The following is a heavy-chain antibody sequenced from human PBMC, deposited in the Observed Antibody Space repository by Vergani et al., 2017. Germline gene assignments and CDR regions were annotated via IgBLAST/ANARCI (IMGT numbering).Heavy chain of an antibody. CDR3: ARGLNRYSGSNGGAWGY. Sequence: QVQLVQSGAEVKKPGSSVKVSCKASGGTFSSYAISWVRQAPGQGLEWMGGIIPIFGTANYAQKFQGRVTITADESTSTAYMELSSLRSEDTAVYYCARGLNRYSGSNGGAWGYWGQGTLVTVSS. J-gene: IGHJ4*02. CDR2: IIPIFGTA. CDR1: GGTFSSYA. D-gene: IGHD1-26*01. V-gene: IGHV1-69*13.